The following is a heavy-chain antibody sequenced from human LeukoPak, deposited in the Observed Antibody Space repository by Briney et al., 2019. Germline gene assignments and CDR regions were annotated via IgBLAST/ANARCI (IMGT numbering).Heavy chain of an antibody. J-gene: IGHJ6*02. Sequence: SETLSLTCAVYGGSFSGYYWSWIRQPPGKGLEWIGEINHSGSTNYNPSLKSRVTISVDTSKNQFSLKLSSVTAADTAVYYCARPLIHYGMDVWGQGTTVTVSS. CDR1: GGSFSGYY. D-gene: IGHD2-21*01. V-gene: IGHV4-34*01. CDR2: INHSGST. CDR3: ARPLIHYGMDV.